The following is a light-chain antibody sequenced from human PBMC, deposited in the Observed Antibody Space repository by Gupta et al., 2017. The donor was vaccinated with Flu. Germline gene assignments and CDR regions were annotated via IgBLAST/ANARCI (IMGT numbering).Light chain of an antibody. CDR1: QSVSSSY. V-gene: IGKV3-20*01. J-gene: IGKJ4*01. CDR2: GAS. CDR3: QQYGISPFT. Sequence: ERATLSCRASQSVSSSYLAWYQQKPGQAPRLLIYGASSRATGIPDRFSGSGSGTDFTLTISRLEPEDFAVYYCQQYGISPFTFGGGTKVEIK.